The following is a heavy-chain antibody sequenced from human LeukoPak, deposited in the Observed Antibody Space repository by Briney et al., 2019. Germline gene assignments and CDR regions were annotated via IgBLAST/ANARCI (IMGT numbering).Heavy chain of an antibody. D-gene: IGHD3-22*01. CDR2: IYHSGNT. CDR3: ARGYYYYDSSVYHDAFDI. Sequence: PSETLSLTCAVSGGSISSGGYSWSWIRQPPGKGLEWIGYIYHSGNTYYNPSFKSRVTISVDRSKNQFSLNLSSVTAADTAVYYCARGYYYYDSSVYHDAFDIWGQGTLVTVSS. V-gene: IGHV4-30-2*01. J-gene: IGHJ3*02. CDR1: GGSISSGGYS.